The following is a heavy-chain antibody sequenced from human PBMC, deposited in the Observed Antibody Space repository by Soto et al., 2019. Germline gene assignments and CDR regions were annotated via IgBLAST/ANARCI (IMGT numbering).Heavy chain of an antibody. D-gene: IGHD3-10*01. J-gene: IGHJ5*02. V-gene: IGHV4-34*01. CDR1: GGSFSGYY. CDR2: INHSGSS. Sequence: QVQLQQWGAGLLKPSETLSLTCAVYGGSFSGYYWSWIRQPPGKGLEWIGEINHSGSSNYNPSLKSRVTISVDTSKNQFSLQLSSVTAADTAVYYCARGGIIMVRGRHWFDPWGQGTLVTVSS. CDR3: ARGGIIMVRGRHWFDP.